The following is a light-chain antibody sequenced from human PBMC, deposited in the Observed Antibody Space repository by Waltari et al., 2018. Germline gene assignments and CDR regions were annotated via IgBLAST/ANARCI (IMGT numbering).Light chain of an antibody. CDR3: AAWDDSLSVPWV. CDR2: RNN. J-gene: IGLJ3*02. Sequence: QSVLPQPPSASGTPGQRVTISCSGSSSNIGSNYVYWYQQLPGTAPKLLIYRNNQRPSGVPDRFSGSKSGTSASLAISGLRSEDEADYYCAAWDDSLSVPWVFGGGTKLTVL. V-gene: IGLV1-47*01. CDR1: SSNIGSNY.